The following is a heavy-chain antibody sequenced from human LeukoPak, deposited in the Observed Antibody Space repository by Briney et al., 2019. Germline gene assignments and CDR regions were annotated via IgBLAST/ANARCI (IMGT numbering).Heavy chain of an antibody. CDR2: FDPEDGET. D-gene: IGHD6-19*01. CDR1: GYTLTELS. CDR3: ATVRQWLVRGYFQH. Sequence: ASVTVSCKVSGYTLTELSMHWVRQAPGKGLEWMGGFDPEDGETIYAQKFQGRVTMTEDTSTDTAYMELRSLRSEDTAVYYCATVRQWLVRGYFQHWGQGTLVTVSS. V-gene: IGHV1-24*01. J-gene: IGHJ1*01.